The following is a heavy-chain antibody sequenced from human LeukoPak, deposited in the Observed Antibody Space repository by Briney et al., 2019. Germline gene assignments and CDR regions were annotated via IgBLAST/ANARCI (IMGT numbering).Heavy chain of an antibody. CDR1: GSTFTDYY. Sequence: ASVKVSCKASGSTFTDYYMHWVRQAPGQGLEWMGWISAYNGNTNYAQKLQGRVTMTTDTSTSTAYMELRSLRSDDTAVYYCARVRSGYYYGSGSYYYWGQGTLVTVSS. D-gene: IGHD3-10*01. CDR3: ARVRSGYYYGSGSYYY. CDR2: ISAYNGNT. J-gene: IGHJ4*02. V-gene: IGHV1-18*04.